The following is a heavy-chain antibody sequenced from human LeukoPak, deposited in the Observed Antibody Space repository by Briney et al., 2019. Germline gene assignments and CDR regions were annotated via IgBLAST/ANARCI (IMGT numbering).Heavy chain of an antibody. V-gene: IGHV4-59*01. CDR3: ARETIAAAGTSYAFDI. J-gene: IGHJ3*02. CDR1: GGSISSYY. Sequence: SETLSLTCTVSGGSISSYYWSWIRQPPGKGLEWIGYIYYSGSTNYNPSLKSRVTISVDTSKNQFSLKLSSVTAADTAVYYCARETIAAAGTSYAFDIWGQGTMVTVSS. CDR2: IYYSGST. D-gene: IGHD6-13*01.